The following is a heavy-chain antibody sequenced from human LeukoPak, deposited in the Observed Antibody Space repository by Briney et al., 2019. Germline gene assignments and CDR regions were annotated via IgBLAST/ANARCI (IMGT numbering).Heavy chain of an antibody. CDR1: GYTFTSYY. CDR2: INPTTGGT. D-gene: IGHD1-26*01. V-gene: IGHV1-2*02. J-gene: IGHJ4*02. CDR3: ARGLGGELPPFDY. Sequence: ASVKVSCKASGYTFTSYYMHWVRQAPGQGLEWMSWINPTTGGTNYAQKFQGRVTMTRDTSISTAYLELSRLTFHDTAVYYCARGLGGELPPFDYWGQGTLVTVSS.